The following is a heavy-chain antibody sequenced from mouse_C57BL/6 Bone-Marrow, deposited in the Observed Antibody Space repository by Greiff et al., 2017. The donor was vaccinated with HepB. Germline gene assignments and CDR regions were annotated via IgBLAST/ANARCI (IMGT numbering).Heavy chain of an antibody. CDR3: ARRLYDGYYDY. CDR2: ISNLAYSI. Sequence: EVKLMESGGGLVQPGGSLKLSCAASGFTFSDYGMAWVRQAPRKGPEWVAFISNLAYSIYYADTVTGRFTISRENAKNTLYLEMSSLRSEDTAMYYCARRLYDGYYDYWGQGTTLTGSS. D-gene: IGHD2-3*01. CDR1: GFTFSDYG. V-gene: IGHV5-15*01. J-gene: IGHJ2*01.